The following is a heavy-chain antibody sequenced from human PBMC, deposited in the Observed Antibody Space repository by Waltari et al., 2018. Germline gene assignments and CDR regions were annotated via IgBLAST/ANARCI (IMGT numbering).Heavy chain of an antibody. CDR2: ISSNGGST. Sequence: EVQLVESGGGLVQPGGSLRLSCAASGFTFSSYAMHWVRQAPGKGLEYVSAISSNGGSTYYANSVKGRFTISRDNSKNTLYLQMGSLRAEDMAVYYCARGRTSSTSSKTWRTNFDYWGQGTLVTVSS. J-gene: IGHJ4*02. V-gene: IGHV3-64*01. CDR3: ARGRTSSTSSKTWRTNFDY. D-gene: IGHD2-2*01. CDR1: GFTFSSYA.